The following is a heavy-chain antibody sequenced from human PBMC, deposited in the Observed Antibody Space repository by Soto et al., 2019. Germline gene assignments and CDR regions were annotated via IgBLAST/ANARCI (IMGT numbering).Heavy chain of an antibody. D-gene: IGHD1-26*01. CDR3: ARDREAGAKSSPVYYGMDV. Sequence: SVKVSFKASGGTFSSYAISWVRQAPGQGLEWMGGIIPIFGTANYAQKFQGRVTITADESTSTAYMELSSLRSEDTAVYYCARDREAGAKSSPVYYGMDVWG. V-gene: IGHV1-69*01. CDR2: IIPIFGTA. CDR1: GGTFSSYA. J-gene: IGHJ6*04.